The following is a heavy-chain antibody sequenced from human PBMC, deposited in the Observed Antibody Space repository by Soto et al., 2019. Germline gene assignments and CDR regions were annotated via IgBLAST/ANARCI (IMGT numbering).Heavy chain of an antibody. CDR3: AREGSIIIPAVSDF. Sequence: GSMRLSCSSSGFTFSSYWMHWVRQAPGKGLVWVSRIKSDYTYYSDSVKGRFTISRDNAKSSVSLQMNTLRVEDTAVYYCAREGSIIIPAVSDFWGQGTLVTVAS. D-gene: IGHD2-2*01. V-gene: IGHV3-74*01. CDR2: IKSDYT. CDR1: GFTFSSYW. J-gene: IGHJ4*02.